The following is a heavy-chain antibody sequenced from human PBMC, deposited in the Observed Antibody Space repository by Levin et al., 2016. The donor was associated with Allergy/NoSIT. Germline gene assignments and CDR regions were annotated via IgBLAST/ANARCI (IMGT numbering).Heavy chain of an antibody. Sequence: SETLSLTCTVSGGSISSGDYYWSWIRQPPGKGLEWIGYIYYSGSTYYNPSLKTRVAISVDTSKNQFSLKLSSVTAADTAVYYCATRNVNYYYFDYWGQGTLVTVSS. V-gene: IGHV4-30-4*01. J-gene: IGHJ4*02. CDR2: IYYSGST. D-gene: IGHD1-7*01. CDR3: ATRNVNYYYFDY. CDR1: GGSISSGDYY.